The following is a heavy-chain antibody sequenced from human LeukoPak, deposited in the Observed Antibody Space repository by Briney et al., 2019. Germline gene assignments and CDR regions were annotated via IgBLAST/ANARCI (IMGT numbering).Heavy chain of an antibody. CDR1: GFTFSGSA. Sequence: GGSLRLSCAASGFTFSGSAMHWVRQASGKGLEWVGRIRSKANSYATAYAASVKGRFTISRDNSKNTLYLQMNSLRAEDTAVYYCATTFEYYFDYWGQGTLVTVSS. J-gene: IGHJ4*02. CDR2: IRSKANSYAT. V-gene: IGHV3-73*01. CDR3: ATTFEYYFDY. D-gene: IGHD1-1*01.